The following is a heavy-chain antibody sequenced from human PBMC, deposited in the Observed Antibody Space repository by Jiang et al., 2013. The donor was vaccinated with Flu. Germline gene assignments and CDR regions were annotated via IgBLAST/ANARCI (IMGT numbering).Heavy chain of an antibody. J-gene: IGHJ4*02. V-gene: IGHV1-24*01. D-gene: IGHD6-19*01. Sequence: GFDPEDGETIYAQKFQGRVTMTEDTSTDTAYMELSSLRSEDTAVYYCATGAHSSGWSFYYWGQGTLVTVSS. CDR2: FDPEDGET. CDR3: ATGAHSSGWSFYY.